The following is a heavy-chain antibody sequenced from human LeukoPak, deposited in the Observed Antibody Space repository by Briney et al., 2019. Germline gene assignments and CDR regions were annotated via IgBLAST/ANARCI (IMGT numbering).Heavy chain of an antibody. CDR2: IIPIFGTA. D-gene: IGHD6-19*01. J-gene: IGHJ4*02. Sequence: SVKVSCKASGGTFSSYAISWVRQAPGQGLEWMGGIIPIFGTANYAQKFQGRVTMTRDTSISTAYMELSGLRSDDTAVYYCARQWLPNGYFDYWGQGTLVTVSS. V-gene: IGHV1-69*05. CDR3: ARQWLPNGYFDY. CDR1: GGTFSSYA.